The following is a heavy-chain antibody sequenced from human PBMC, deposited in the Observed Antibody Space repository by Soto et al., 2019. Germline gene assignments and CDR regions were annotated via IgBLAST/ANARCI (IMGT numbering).Heavy chain of an antibody. CDR2: IRNRGQSHIA. Sequence: GGSLRLSCAASGFTFSDHYMDWVRQAPGKGLEWVGRIRNRGQSHIADYAASVKGRFTMSRDDSENSLHLQMNSLRAEDTAVYYCAKEGCWICSSTSSSDWFDPWGQGTLVTVSS. V-gene: IGHV3-72*01. D-gene: IGHD2-2*01. CDR1: GFTFSDHY. J-gene: IGHJ5*02. CDR3: AKEGCWICSSTSSSDWFDP.